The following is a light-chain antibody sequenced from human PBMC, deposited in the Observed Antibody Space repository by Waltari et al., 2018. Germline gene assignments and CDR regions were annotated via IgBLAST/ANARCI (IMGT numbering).Light chain of an antibody. CDR1: QTSRTH. CDR3: QQSFSTPRT. CDR2: AAS. V-gene: IGKV1-39*01. J-gene: IGKJ4*01. Sequence: DIQMTQSPSSLSASVGDRITISCRESQTSRTHLNWYQQRPGEAPKILISAASTLPGGALSMFSGRVSGTDFTLNISRLQPEDFATYYCQQSFSTPRTFGGGTRV.